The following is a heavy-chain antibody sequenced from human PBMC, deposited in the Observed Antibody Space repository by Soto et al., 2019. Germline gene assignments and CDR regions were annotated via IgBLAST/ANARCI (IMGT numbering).Heavy chain of an antibody. CDR1: GYTFSTYA. V-gene: IGHV1-3*01. D-gene: IGHD3-3*01. Sequence: QVQLVQSGAEVKKPGASVKISCKASGYTFSTYAIHWVRQAPGQRLEWMGWINPGSGNRKYSQNFQGRVTISGDTSARTAFMELSRLTSEDTAVYYCTKAEGGRSWFGGWIYWGQGTLVTVSS. J-gene: IGHJ4*02. CDR2: INPGSGNR. CDR3: TKAEGGRSWFGGWIY.